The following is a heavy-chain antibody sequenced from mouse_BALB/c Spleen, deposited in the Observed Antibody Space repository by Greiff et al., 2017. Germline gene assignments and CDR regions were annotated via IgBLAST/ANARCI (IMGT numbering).Heavy chain of an antibody. CDR3: ARADCYFLHFDY. CDR2: IYPGDGDT. D-gene: IGHD2-3*01. V-gene: IGHV1-80*01. Sequence: QVQLQQSGAELVRPGSSVKISCTASGYAFSRSWMNWVKQRPGQGLEWIGQIYPGDGDTNYNGKFKGKATLTADKSSSTAYMQLSSLTSEDSAVYFCARADCYFLHFDYWGQGTTLTVSS. J-gene: IGHJ2*01. CDR1: GYAFSRSW.